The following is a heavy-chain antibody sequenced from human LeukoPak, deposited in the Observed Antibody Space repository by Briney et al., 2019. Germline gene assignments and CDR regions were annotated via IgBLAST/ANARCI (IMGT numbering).Heavy chain of an antibody. CDR2: ISGDGDST. J-gene: IGHJ4*02. Sequence: GGSLRLSCAASGFTFDDYAMHWVRQAPGKGLEWVSLISGDGDSTFYADSVRGRFTISRDNSKNSLYLQMNSLRPEDTALYYCAAYVNLDYWGQGTLVTVSS. CDR3: AAYVNLDY. V-gene: IGHV3-43*02. CDR1: GFTFDDYA. D-gene: IGHD3-10*02.